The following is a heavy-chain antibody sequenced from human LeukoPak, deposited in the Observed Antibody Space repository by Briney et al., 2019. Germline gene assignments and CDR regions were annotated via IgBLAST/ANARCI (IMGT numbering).Heavy chain of an antibody. Sequence: ASVKVSCKASGYTFTGYYMHWVRQAPGQGLEWMGWINPNSGGTNYAQKFQGRVTMTRDTSISTAYMELSRLRSDDTAVYYCATERGDGYNFLDYWGQGTLVTVSS. CDR3: ATERGDGYNFLDY. CDR2: INPNSGGT. J-gene: IGHJ4*02. CDR1: GYTFTGYY. V-gene: IGHV1-2*02. D-gene: IGHD5-24*01.